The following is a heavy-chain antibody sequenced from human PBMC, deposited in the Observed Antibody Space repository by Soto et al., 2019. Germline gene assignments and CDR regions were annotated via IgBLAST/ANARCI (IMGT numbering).Heavy chain of an antibody. CDR1: GGTFRTYA. J-gene: IGHJ5*02. Sequence: QVQLVQSGAEVKKPGSSVRVSCKASGGTFRTYAISWVRQTPGQGLEWMGGITPISETPNYAQKFQGRVTITADESTSTAYMELSSLRFEDTAVYYCATSCGHSWWFDPWGQGTLVTVSS. CDR2: ITPISETP. CDR3: ATSCGHSWWFDP. V-gene: IGHV1-69*01. D-gene: IGHD2-21*02.